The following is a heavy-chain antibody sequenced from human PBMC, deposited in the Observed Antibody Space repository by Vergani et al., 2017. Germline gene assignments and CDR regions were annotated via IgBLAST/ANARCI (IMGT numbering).Heavy chain of an antibody. CDR2: IKQDGSEK. CDR1: GFTFSSYW. D-gene: IGHD4-17*01. Sequence: EVQLVESGGGLVQPGGSLRLSCAASGFTFSSYWMSWVRQAPGKGLEWVANIKQDGSEKYYVDSVKGRFTISRDNAKNSLYLQMNSLRAEDTAVYYCARGVLDDYGDYAEQRKYWYFDLWGRGTLVTVSS. V-gene: IGHV3-7*01. CDR3: ARGVLDDYGDYAEQRKYWYFDL. J-gene: IGHJ2*01.